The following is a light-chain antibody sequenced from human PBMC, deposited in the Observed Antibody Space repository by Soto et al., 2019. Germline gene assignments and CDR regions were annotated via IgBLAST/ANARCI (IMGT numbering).Light chain of an antibody. CDR2: WAS. Sequence: DPLSVALGESADIGCNCSKRILSSSNNLNYLAWYQQKPGQPPKLLIYWASTRESGVPDRFSGSGSGTDFSLTVSRLQAEDGAVYYCQQYYSTPAITFGQGTRLEIK. V-gene: IGKV4-1*01. J-gene: IGKJ5*01. CDR1: KRILSSSNNLNY. CDR3: QQYYSTPAIT.